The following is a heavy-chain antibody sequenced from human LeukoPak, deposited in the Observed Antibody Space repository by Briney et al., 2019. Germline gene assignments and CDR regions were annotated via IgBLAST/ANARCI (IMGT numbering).Heavy chain of an antibody. J-gene: IGHJ1*01. CDR1: GFTFSSYS. D-gene: IGHD5-12*01. CDR3: ARSLSGYDPLSAF. V-gene: IGHV3-48*04. Sequence: GGSLRLSCEVSGFTFSSYSMTWVRQVPGKGLEWIAYMTATSNTFYYADSVKGRFTISRDNARNSLFLQMNSLTVEDTAVYYCARSLSGYDPLSAFWGQGTLVTVSS. CDR2: MTATSNTF.